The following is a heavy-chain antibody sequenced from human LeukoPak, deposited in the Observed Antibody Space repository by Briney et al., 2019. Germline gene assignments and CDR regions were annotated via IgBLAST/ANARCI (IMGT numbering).Heavy chain of an antibody. CDR3: AKQMAVDYFDY. V-gene: IGHV3-30*02. D-gene: IGHD5-24*01. CDR1: GFTFSTYG. J-gene: IGHJ4*02. Sequence: PGGSLRLSCTASGFTFSTYGMHWVRQAPGQGLEWVAFIQFDGSEEFYTDSVKGRFTISRDNSKNTLYLQMNSLRAEDTAVYYCAKQMAVDYFDYWGQGTLVTVSS. CDR2: IQFDGSEE.